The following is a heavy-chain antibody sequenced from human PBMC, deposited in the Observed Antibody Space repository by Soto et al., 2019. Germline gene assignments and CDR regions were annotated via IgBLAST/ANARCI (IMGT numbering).Heavy chain of an antibody. CDR2: IYYSGST. J-gene: IGHJ3*02. CDR3: ARHGITMIVVVITPEGAFDI. V-gene: IGHV4-39*01. D-gene: IGHD3-22*01. CDR1: GGSISSSSYY. Sequence: QLQLQESGPGLVKPSETLSLTCTVSGGSISSSSYYWGWIRQPPGKGLEWIGSIYYSGSTYYIPSLKSRVTISVDTSKNQFTLKRSSVTAADTAVYYCARHGITMIVVVITPEGAFDIWGQGTMVTVSS.